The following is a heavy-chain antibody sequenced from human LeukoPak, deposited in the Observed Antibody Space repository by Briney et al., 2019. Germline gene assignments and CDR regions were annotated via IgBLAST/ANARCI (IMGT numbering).Heavy chain of an antibody. CDR1: GFTFSSYA. CDR3: AREFEGDNWFDP. Sequence: GGSLRLSCAASGFTFSSYAMHWVRQAPGKGLEWVAVISYDGSNKYCADSVKGRFTISRDNSRNTLYLQMNSLRAEDTAVYYCAREFEGDNWFDPWGQGTLVTVSS. V-gene: IGHV3-30-3*01. CDR2: ISYDGSNK. D-gene: IGHD3-10*01. J-gene: IGHJ5*02.